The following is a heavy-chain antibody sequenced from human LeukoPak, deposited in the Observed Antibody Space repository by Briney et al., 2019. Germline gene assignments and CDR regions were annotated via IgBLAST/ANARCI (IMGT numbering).Heavy chain of an antibody. J-gene: IGHJ4*02. Sequence: GGSLRLSCAASGCTFSSYSMVWVRQAPGKELEYVSGITSNGGTTYYGNSVKGRFTISRDNSKDTLYLQMGSLRTEDMAVYYCARGIRWASDYWGQGTPVTVAS. D-gene: IGHD4-23*01. V-gene: IGHV3-64*01. CDR3: ARGIRWASDY. CDR2: ITSNGGTT. CDR1: GCTFSSYS.